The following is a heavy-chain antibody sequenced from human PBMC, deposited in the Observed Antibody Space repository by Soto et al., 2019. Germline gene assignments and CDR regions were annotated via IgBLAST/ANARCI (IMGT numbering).Heavy chain of an antibody. D-gene: IGHD6-13*01. CDR3: ARGGSTWSAEYYQH. Sequence: QVRLVQSGAEMKKPGASVKVSCKASGYTFTNYGISWVRQAPGQGPKWMGWISGYNGNTKFAQQVQGRLTMTTDTSTNTAYMELRSLRSDDTAVYYCARGGSTWSAEYYQHWCQGTLVTVSS. CDR2: ISGYNGNT. CDR1: GYTFTNYG. V-gene: IGHV1-18*01. J-gene: IGHJ1*01.